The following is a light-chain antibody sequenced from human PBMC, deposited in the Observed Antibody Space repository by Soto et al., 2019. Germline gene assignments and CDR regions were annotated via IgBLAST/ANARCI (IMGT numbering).Light chain of an antibody. J-gene: IGLJ1*01. Sequence: QSVLTQPRSVSGSPGQSVTISCTGTSSDVGGYNYVSWYQQHPGKAPTLMIYDVTERPSGVPDRFSGSKSGNTASLTISGLQAEDEADYYFCSYAGSYTYVFGTGTKLTVL. CDR2: DVT. CDR1: SSDVGGYNY. CDR3: CSYAGSYTYV. V-gene: IGLV2-11*01.